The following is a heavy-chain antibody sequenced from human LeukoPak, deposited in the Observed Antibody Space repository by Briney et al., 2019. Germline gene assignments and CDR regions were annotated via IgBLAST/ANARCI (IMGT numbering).Heavy chain of an antibody. D-gene: IGHD1-1*01. CDR2: IYYTGIT. V-gene: IGHV4-39*01. Sequence: SETLSLTCTVSGGSISSSSYYWGWIRQPPGKGLEWFGSIYYTGITYYNPSLKSRVTISVDTSRNQFSLNLSSVTAADTAVYYCARHLSLRTIDCWGQGTLVTVSS. CDR3: ARHLSLRTIDC. J-gene: IGHJ4*02. CDR1: GGSISSSSYY.